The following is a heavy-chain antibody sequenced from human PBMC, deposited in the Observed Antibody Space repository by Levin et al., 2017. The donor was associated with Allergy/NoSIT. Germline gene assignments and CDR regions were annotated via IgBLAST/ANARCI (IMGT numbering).Heavy chain of an antibody. CDR2: ISYDGSNK. CDR3: AKDNAIFGVVISVPPDY. D-gene: IGHD3-3*01. Sequence: GGSLRLSCAASGFTFSSYGMHWVRQAPGKGLEWVAVISYDGSNKYYADSVKGRFTISRDNSKNTLYLQMNSLRAEDTAVYYCAKDNAIFGVVISVPPDYWGQGTLVTVSS. CDR1: GFTFSSYG. J-gene: IGHJ4*02. V-gene: IGHV3-30*18.